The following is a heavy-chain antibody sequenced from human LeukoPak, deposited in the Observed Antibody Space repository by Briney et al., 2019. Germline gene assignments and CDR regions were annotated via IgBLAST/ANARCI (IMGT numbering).Heavy chain of an antibody. CDR3: ARGSYGSGSYSFWFDS. CDR2: IYYSGST. D-gene: IGHD3-10*01. CDR1: GGSISSSSYY. J-gene: IGHJ5*01. Sequence: SETLSLTCTVSGGSISSSSYYWGWIRQPPGKGLEWIGSIYYSGSTYYNPSLKSRVTISVDTSRNQFSLRLTSVTAADTAVYYCARGSYGSGSYSFWFDSWGQGILVTVSP. V-gene: IGHV4-39*07.